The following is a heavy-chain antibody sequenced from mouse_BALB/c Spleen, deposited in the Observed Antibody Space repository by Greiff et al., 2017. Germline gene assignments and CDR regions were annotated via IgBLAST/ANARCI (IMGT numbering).Heavy chain of an antibody. D-gene: IGHD2-4*01. CDR2: ISSGSSTI. J-gene: IGHJ2*01. CDR3: ARRDDYDGWAY. CDR1: GFTFSSFG. V-gene: IGHV5-17*02. Sequence: DVHLVESGGGLVQPGGSRKLSCAASGFTFSSFGMHWVRQAPEKGLEWVAYISSGSSTIYYADTVKGRFTISRDNPKNTLFLQMTSLRSEDTAMYYCARRDDYDGWAYWGQGTTLTVSS.